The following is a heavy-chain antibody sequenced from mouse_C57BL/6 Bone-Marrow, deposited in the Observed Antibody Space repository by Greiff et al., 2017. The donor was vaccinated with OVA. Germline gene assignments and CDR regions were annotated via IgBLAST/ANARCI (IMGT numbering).Heavy chain of an antibody. CDR2: IYPGDGDT. CDR1: GYAFSSSW. V-gene: IGHV1-82*01. J-gene: IGHJ4*01. Sequence: VQLQQSGPELVKPGASVKLSCKASGYAFSSSWMNWVKQRPGKGLEWIGRIYPGDGDTNYNGKFKGKATLTADKSSSTAYMQLSSLTSEDSAVDFCAQYYDGSSYAMDYWGQGTSVTVSS. CDR3: AQYYDGSSYAMDY. D-gene: IGHD1-1*01.